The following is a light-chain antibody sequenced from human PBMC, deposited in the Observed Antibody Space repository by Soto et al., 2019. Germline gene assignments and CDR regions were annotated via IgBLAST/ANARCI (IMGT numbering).Light chain of an antibody. CDR2: AAS. Sequence: IQMTQSPSSLSASVGDRVNITCRARQRITSFLNWYQQKPGKVPKRLIYAASSLQSGVPSRFSGSGSWTDFTLTISSLQPEDFATYYCQQSYSTPLTFGGGTKVEIK. V-gene: IGKV1-39*01. CDR1: QRITSF. J-gene: IGKJ4*01. CDR3: QQSYSTPLT.